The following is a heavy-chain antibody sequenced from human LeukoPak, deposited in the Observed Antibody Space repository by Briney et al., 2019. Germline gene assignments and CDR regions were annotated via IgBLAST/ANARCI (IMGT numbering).Heavy chain of an antibody. CDR2: IIPILGIA. CDR1: GGTFSSYA. Sequence: ASVKVSCKASGGTFSSYAISWVRQAPGQGLDWMGRIIPILGIANYAQKFQGRVTITADKSTSTAYMELSSLRSEDTAVYYCARDVGIGYYDSSGYYGMDVWGQGTTVTVSS. J-gene: IGHJ6*02. D-gene: IGHD3-22*01. CDR3: ARDVGIGYYDSSGYYGMDV. V-gene: IGHV1-69*04.